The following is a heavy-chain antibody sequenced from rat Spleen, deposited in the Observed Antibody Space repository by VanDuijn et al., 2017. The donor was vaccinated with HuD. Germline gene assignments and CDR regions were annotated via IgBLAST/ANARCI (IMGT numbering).Heavy chain of an antibody. CDR3: ARSDGTHYYLPFIY. CDR1: DHSITNGYR. V-gene: IGHV3-3*01. CDR2: INSAGNT. Sequence: EVQLQESGPGLVKPSQSLSLTCSVTDHSITNGYRWNWIRKFPGHKLEWMGYINSAGNTLYNPSLKSRISITRDTSKNQFFLQVNSVTTEDTATYYCARSDGTHYYLPFIYWGQGTQVTVSS. J-gene: IGHJ3*01. D-gene: IGHD1-12*02.